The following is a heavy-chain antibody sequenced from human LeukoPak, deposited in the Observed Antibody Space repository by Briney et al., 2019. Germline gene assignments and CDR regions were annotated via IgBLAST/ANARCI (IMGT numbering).Heavy chain of an antibody. Sequence: GGSLRLSCAASGFTFSSYWMSWVRQAPGKGLEWVANIKQDGSEKYYVDSVKGRFTISRDNAKNSLYLQMNSLRAEDTAVYYRARDGNYGEPPYYYGMDVWGQGTTVTVSS. CDR2: IKQDGSEK. D-gene: IGHD4-17*01. CDR3: ARDGNYGEPPYYYGMDV. CDR1: GFTFSSYW. V-gene: IGHV3-7*01. J-gene: IGHJ6*02.